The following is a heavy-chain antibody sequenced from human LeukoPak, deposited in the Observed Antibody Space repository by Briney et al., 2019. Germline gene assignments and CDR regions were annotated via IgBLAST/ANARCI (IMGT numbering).Heavy chain of an antibody. Sequence: SETLSLTCTVSGGSVSSGSYYWSWIRQPPGRGLEWIGYIYYSGSTNYNPSLKSRVTISVDTSKNQFSLKLSSVTAADTAVYYCARGRGNPWWGQGTLVTVSS. CDR2: IYYSGST. CDR3: ARGRGNPW. D-gene: IGHD3-16*01. J-gene: IGHJ1*01. V-gene: IGHV4-61*01. CDR1: GGSVSSGSYY.